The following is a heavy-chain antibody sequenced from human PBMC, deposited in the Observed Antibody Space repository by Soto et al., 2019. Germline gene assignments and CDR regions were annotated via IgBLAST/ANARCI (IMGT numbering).Heavy chain of an antibody. V-gene: IGHV4-30-4*01. CDR3: ARAPEEVLWFGESTYYFDY. J-gene: IGHJ4*02. CDR2: IYYSGST. Sequence: PSETLSLTCIVSGGSISSTDYYWSWIRQPPGKGLEWIGYIYYSGSTYYNPSLKSRVTISVDTSKNQFSLKLSSVTAADTAVYYCARAPEEVLWFGESTYYFDYWGQGTLVTVSS. D-gene: IGHD3-10*01. CDR1: GGSISSTDYY.